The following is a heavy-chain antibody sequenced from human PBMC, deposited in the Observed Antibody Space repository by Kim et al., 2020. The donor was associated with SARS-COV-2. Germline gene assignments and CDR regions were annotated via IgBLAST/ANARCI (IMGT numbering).Heavy chain of an antibody. D-gene: IGHD1-1*01. V-gene: IGHV3-23*01. CDR2: GGAT. J-gene: IGHJ4*02. CDR3: GMNCNLDF. Sequence: GGATYYSESVEGRFTISRDDSKSTVFLQMNNLRVEDTAVYYCGMNCNLDFWGQGTLVTVSS.